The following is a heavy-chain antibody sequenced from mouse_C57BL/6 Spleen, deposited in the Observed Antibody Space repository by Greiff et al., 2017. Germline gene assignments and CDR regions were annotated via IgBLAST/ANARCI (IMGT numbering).Heavy chain of an antibody. D-gene: IGHD1-1*01. CDR2: IYPGSGNT. CDR1: GYSFTSYY. Sequence: SGPELVKPGASVKISCKASGYSFTSYYIHWVKQRPGQGLEWIGWIYPGSGNTKYNEKFKGKATLTADTSSSTAYMQLSSLTSEDSAVYYCARGYGSSYVGWYFDVWGTGTTVTVSS. V-gene: IGHV1-66*01. CDR3: ARGYGSSYVGWYFDV. J-gene: IGHJ1*03.